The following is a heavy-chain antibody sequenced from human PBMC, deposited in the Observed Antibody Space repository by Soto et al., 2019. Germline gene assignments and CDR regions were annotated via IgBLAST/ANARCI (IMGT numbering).Heavy chain of an antibody. Sequence: QVQLQESGPGLVKPSETLSLTCTVSGGSISSYYWSWIRQPPGKGLEWIGYIYYSGSTNYNPSLKSRVTISVDTSKNQFSLKLSSVTAADTAVYYCARVKVGVAGPVDAFDIWGQGTMVTVSS. J-gene: IGHJ3*02. CDR3: ARVKVGVAGPVDAFDI. CDR2: IYYSGST. CDR1: GGSISSYY. D-gene: IGHD6-19*01. V-gene: IGHV4-59*01.